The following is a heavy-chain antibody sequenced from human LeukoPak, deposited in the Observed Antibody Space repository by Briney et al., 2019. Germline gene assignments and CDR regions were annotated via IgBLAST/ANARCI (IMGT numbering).Heavy chain of an antibody. V-gene: IGHV4-59*01. J-gene: IGHJ4*02. CDR3: ARVEAYGDYSFDY. Sequence: PSETLSLTCTVSGGSISSYYWSWIRQPPGKGLEWIGYIYYSGSTNYNPSLKSRVTISVDTSKNQFSLKLSSVTAADTAVYYCARVEAYGDYSFDYWGQGILVTVSS. CDR1: GGSISSYY. D-gene: IGHD4-17*01. CDR2: IYYSGST.